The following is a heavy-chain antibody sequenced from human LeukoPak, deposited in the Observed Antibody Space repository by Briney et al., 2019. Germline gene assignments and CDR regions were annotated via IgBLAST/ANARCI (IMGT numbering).Heavy chain of an antibody. CDR3: ARAFGSG. J-gene: IGHJ4*02. D-gene: IGHD3-10*01. CDR2: IYTSGST. CDR1: GGSISSGSCY. Sequence: PSETLSLTCTVSGGSISSGSCYWSWIRQPAGKGLEWIGRIYTSGSTNYNPSLKSRVTISVDTSKNQFSLKLSSVTAADTAVYYCARAFGSGWGQGTLVTVSS. V-gene: IGHV4-61*02.